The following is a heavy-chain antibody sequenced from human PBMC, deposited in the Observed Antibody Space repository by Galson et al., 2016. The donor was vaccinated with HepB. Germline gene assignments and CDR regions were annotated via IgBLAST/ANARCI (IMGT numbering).Heavy chain of an antibody. CDR2: IRQDGGEE. D-gene: IGHD4-17*01. Sequence: SLRLSCAASGFTFSSHWMSWVRQAPGKGREWVANIRQDGGEEYYKDSVRGRCTISRDNADHSLYLQMNSLRAEGTPLYYCAREGYGDALDHWGQGTLVTVST. V-gene: IGHV3-7*01. J-gene: IGHJ4*02. CDR1: GFTFSSHW. CDR3: AREGYGDALDH.